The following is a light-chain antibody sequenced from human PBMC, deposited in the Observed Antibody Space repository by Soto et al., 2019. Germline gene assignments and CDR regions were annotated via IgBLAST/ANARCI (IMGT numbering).Light chain of an antibody. J-gene: IGLJ2*01. CDR1: SSDVGGYNY. V-gene: IGLV2-14*03. CDR2: EVS. Sequence: QSALTQPASVSGSPGQSITISCTGTSSDVGGYNYVSWYQQHPGKAPKLIIYEVSNRPSGISSRFSGSKSGNTTSLTISGLQAEDEADYFCTSFTSAITLVLFGGGTKVTVL. CDR3: TSFTSAITLVL.